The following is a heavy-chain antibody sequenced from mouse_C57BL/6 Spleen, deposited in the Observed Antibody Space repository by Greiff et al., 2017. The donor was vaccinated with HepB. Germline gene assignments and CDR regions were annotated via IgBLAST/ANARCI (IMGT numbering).Heavy chain of an antibody. J-gene: IGHJ3*01. CDR2: INPSSGYT. CDR3: ARLPYDYETWFAY. CDR1: GYTFTSYT. V-gene: IGHV1-4*01. Sequence: VKLQESGAELARPGASVKMSCKASGYTFTSYTMHWVKQRPGQGLEWIGYINPSSGYTKYNQKFKDKATLTADKSSSTAYMQLSSLTSEDSAVYYCARLPYDYETWFAYWGQGTLVTVSA. D-gene: IGHD2-4*01.